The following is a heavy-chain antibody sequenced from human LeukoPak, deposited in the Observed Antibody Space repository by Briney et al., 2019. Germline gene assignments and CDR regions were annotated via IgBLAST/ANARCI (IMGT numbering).Heavy chain of an antibody. CDR3: ARDNPRVDKDYYYGMDV. D-gene: IGHD5-12*01. CDR1: GYTFTSYG. V-gene: IGHV1-18*01. J-gene: IGHJ6*02. Sequence: ASVKVSCKASGYTFTSYGISWVRQAPGQGLEWMGWISAYNGNTNYAQKLQGRVTMTTDTSTSTAYMELRSLRSDDTAVYYCARDNPRVDKDYYYGMDVWGQGTTVTVSS. CDR2: ISAYNGNT.